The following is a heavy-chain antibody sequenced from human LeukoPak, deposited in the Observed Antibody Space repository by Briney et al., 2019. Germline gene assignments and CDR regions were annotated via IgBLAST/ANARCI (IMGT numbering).Heavy chain of an antibody. CDR2: INPNSGGT. CDR1: GYTFTGYY. V-gene: IGHV1-2*02. J-gene: IGHJ5*02. D-gene: IGHD2-8*01. CDR3: ARDRGYCTNGVCYASWFDP. Sequence: VSVKVSCKASGYTFTGYYMHWVRQAPGQGLEWMGWINPNSGGTNYAQKFQGRVTMTRDTSISTAYMELSRLRSDDTAVYYCARDRGYCTNGVCYASWFDPWGQGTLVTVSS.